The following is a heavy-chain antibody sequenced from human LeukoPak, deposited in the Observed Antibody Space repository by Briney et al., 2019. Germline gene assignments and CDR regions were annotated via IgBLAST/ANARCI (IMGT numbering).Heavy chain of an antibody. V-gene: IGHV3-21*01. D-gene: IGHD1-26*01. CDR2: ISSSSSYI. CDR3: ASGIRAFDN. Sequence: GGSLRLSCAASGFTFSIYTMNWVRQAPGKGLEWVSSISSSSSYIYYADSVKGRFTISRDNSKNTLYLQMNSLRAEDTAVYYCASGIRAFDNWGQGTLVTVSS. CDR1: GFTFSIYT. J-gene: IGHJ4*02.